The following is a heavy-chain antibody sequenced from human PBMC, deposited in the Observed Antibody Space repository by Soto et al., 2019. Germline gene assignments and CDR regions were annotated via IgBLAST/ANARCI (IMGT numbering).Heavy chain of an antibody. D-gene: IGHD3-22*01. CDR1: GFTFSSYA. V-gene: IGHV3-64*01. CDR3: ASHEGRGYIFDY. CDR2: MSSNGGRK. Sequence: EVQLVESGGGLVQPGGSLRLSCAAAGFTFSSYAIHWVRQAPGKGLEYVSAMSSNGGRKYYSNSVKGRFTISRDNSKNTLYLPMGNLRAEDMAVYYCASHEGRGYIFDYWGQGTLVTVSS. J-gene: IGHJ4*02.